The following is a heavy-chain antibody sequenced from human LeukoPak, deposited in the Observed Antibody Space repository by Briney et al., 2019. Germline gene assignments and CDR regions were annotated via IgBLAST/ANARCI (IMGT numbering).Heavy chain of an antibody. CDR1: GFTFSYAW. J-gene: IGHJ4*02. Sequence: GGSLRLSCAASGFTFSYAWMSWVRQAPGKGLEWVGRIKSKIDGGTTDLAAPVKGRFTISRDDSKNTLYLQMNSLKTEDTAVYYCTTDLFSYDYDSSGNYGDYWGQGTLVTVSS. D-gene: IGHD3-22*01. CDR3: TTDLFSYDYDSSGNYGDY. CDR2: IKSKIDGGTT. V-gene: IGHV3-15*01.